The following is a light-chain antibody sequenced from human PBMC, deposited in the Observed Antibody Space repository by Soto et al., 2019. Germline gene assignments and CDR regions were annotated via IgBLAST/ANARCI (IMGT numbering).Light chain of an antibody. CDR1: QDISSS. Sequence: DIQLTQSPSFLSASVGDRVTITCRASQDISSSLAWYQQKPGKAPNLLIYAASTLQSGVPSRFSGSGSGTEFTLTIYSLQPEDFATYYCQQLNNYPRTFGQGTKLDIK. V-gene: IGKV1-9*01. CDR2: AAS. CDR3: QQLNNYPRT. J-gene: IGKJ2*01.